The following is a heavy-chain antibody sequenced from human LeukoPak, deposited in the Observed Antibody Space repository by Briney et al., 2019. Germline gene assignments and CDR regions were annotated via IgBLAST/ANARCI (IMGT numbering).Heavy chain of an antibody. CDR2: ISYDESNK. V-gene: IGHV3-30*04. CDR1: GFTFSSYA. J-gene: IGHJ4*02. D-gene: IGHD6-13*01. CDR3: ARDSRSSSLK. Sequence: PGGSLRLSCAASGFTFSSYAMHWVRQAPGKGLEWVAVISYDESNKYYADSVKGRFTISRDNSKNTLYLQMNSLRAEDTAVYYCARDSRSSSLKWGQGTLVTVSS.